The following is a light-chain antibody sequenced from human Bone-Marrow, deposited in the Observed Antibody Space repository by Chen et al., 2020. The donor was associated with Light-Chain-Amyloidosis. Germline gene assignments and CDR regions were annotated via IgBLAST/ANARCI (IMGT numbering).Light chain of an antibody. V-gene: IGLV2-23*01. CDR1: TSDVGTYNL. CDR3: CSYAGSNTYV. CDR2: EDT. Sequence: QSALTQPASVSGSPGQSITISCTGTTSDVGTYNLVSWYQQHPGKAPKLIIFEDTQRPSGVSTLFSASKSVNTASLRIFRLQAEDEADYYCCSYAGSNTYVFGGGTKLTVL. J-gene: IGLJ2*01.